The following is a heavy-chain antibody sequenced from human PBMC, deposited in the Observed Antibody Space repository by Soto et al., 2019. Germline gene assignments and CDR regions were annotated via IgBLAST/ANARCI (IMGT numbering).Heavy chain of an antibody. Sequence: PGGSLRLSCAASGFTFSSYSMNWVRQAPGKGLEWVSYISSGSITIYYADSVKGRFTISRDNAKNSLYLQMTSLRVEDTAVYYCANGGHADYWGQGTLVTVSS. J-gene: IGHJ4*02. CDR3: ANGGHADY. CDR2: ISSGSITI. V-gene: IGHV3-48*04. CDR1: GFTFSSYS.